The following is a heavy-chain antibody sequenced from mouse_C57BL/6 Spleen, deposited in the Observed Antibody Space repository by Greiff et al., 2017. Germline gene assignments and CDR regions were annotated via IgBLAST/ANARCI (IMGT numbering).Heavy chain of an antibody. CDR1: GYTFTSYG. Sequence: VKLMESGAELARPGASVKLSCKASGYTFTSYGISWVKQRTGQGLEWIGEIYPRSGNTYYNEKFKGKATLTADKSSSTAYMELRSLTSEDSAVYFCAREITTVVFDYWGQGTTLTVSS. CDR3: AREITTVVFDY. CDR2: IYPRSGNT. V-gene: IGHV1-81*01. J-gene: IGHJ2*01. D-gene: IGHD1-1*01.